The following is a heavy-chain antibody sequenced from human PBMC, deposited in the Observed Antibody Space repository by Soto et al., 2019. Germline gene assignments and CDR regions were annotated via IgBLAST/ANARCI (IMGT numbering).Heavy chain of an antibody. V-gene: IGHV4-39*01. CDR2: IYYSGNT. CDR3: ARQRGYFDY. CDR1: GGSISSSIYY. Sequence: QLQLQESGPGLVKPSETVSLSCTVSGGSISSSIYYWGWIRQPPGKGLEWIGSIYYSGNTYYNPSLRRRVTISVDTSKNQFSLRLSSVTAADTAVYYCARQRGYFDYWAQGTLVTVSS. J-gene: IGHJ4*02.